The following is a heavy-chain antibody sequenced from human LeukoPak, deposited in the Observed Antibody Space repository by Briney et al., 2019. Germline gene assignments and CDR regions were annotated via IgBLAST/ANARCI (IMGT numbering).Heavy chain of an antibody. CDR3: ARGPGYYDSSGLWIFDY. CDR1: GGSISSHH. CDR2: IYYSGST. Sequence: SEPLSLTCTVSGGSISSHHWSWLRQPPGKGLEWIGYIYYSGSTNYNPSLKSRVTISVDTSKNQFSLKLSSVTAADTAVYYCARGPGYYDSSGLWIFDYWGQGTLVTVSS. D-gene: IGHD3-22*01. V-gene: IGHV4-59*11. J-gene: IGHJ4*02.